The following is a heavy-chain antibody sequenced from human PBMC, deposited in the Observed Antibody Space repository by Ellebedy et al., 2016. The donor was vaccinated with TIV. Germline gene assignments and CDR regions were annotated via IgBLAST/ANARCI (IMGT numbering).Heavy chain of an antibody. J-gene: IGHJ6*02. D-gene: IGHD3-22*01. Sequence: SVKVSXXASGFTFTSSAVQWVRQARGQRLEWIGWIVVGSGNTNYAQKFQERVTITRDMSTSTAYMELSSLRSEDTAVYYCAAGVSSGTYYYYYGMDVWGQGTTVTVSS. V-gene: IGHV1-58*01. CDR1: GFTFTSSA. CDR2: IVVGSGNT. CDR3: AAGVSSGTYYYYYGMDV.